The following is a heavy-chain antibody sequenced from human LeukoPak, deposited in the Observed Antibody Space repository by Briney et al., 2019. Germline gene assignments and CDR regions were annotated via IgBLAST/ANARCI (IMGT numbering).Heavy chain of an antibody. V-gene: IGHV1-69*05. CDR1: GGTFSSYA. CDR3: ARGGVDYSLGRNDYYYMDV. CDR2: IIPIFGTA. D-gene: IGHD2-15*01. Sequence: SVTVSFKASGGTFSSYAISWVRQAPGQGLEWMGGIIPIFGTANYAQKFQGRVTITTDESTSTAYMELSSLRSEDTAVYYCARGGVDYSLGRNDYYYMDVWGKGTTVTVYS. J-gene: IGHJ6*03.